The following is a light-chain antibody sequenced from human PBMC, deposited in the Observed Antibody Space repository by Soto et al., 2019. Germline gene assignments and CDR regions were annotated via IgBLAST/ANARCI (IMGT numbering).Light chain of an antibody. CDR2: DAS. V-gene: IGKV3-11*01. CDR3: QQSYSTRT. Sequence: ECMLTQSPATLSWGLMAGGALSFRASQSVSLSLAWYQQKPGQAPRLLIYDASKRASGFPARFSGSGSGTDFTLTISSLQTEDFATYYCQQSYSTRTFGQGTKVDI. CDR1: QSVSLS. J-gene: IGKJ1*01.